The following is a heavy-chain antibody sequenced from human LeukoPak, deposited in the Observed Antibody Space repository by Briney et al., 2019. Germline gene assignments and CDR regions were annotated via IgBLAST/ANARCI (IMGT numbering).Heavy chain of an antibody. V-gene: IGHV4-34*01. J-gene: IGHJ3*02. Sequence: PSETLSLTCAVYGGSFSGYYWSWIRQPPGKGLEWIGEINHSGSTNYNPSLKSRVTISVDTSKNQFSLKLSSVTAADTAVYYCASPIAVAGNRRAFDIWGQGTMVTVSS. CDR1: GGSFSGYY. D-gene: IGHD6-19*01. CDR3: ASPIAVAGNRRAFDI. CDR2: INHSGST.